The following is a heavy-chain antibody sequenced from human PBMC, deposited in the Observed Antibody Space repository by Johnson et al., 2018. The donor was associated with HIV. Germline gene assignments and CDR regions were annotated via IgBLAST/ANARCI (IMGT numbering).Heavy chain of an antibody. D-gene: IGHD1-26*01. V-gene: IGHV3-30*02. CDR1: GFTFRSNG. CDR2: IRYDGSNK. J-gene: IGHJ3*02. CDR3: AKDRSGSAGAFDI. Sequence: VLLVESGGGVVQPGGSLRLSCAASGFTFRSNGMHWVRQAPGKGLEWVAFIRYDGSNKYYADSVKGRFTISRDNSKNTLYLQMNSLRAEDTAVYYCAKDRSGSAGAFDIWGQGTMVTVSS.